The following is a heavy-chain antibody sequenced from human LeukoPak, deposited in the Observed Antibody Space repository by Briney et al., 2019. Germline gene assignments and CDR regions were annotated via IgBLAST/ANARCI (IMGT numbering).Heavy chain of an antibody. CDR1: GGSISSSSYY. CDR3: ARHSPSARGWFDP. V-gene: IGHV4-39*01. D-gene: IGHD3-3*01. J-gene: IGHJ5*02. CDR2: IYYSGSS. Sequence: KASETLSLTCTVSGGSISSSSYYWGWIRQPPGKGLEWIGSIYYSGSSYYNPSLKSRVTISVDTSKNQFSLNLSSVSAADTAFYYCARHSPSARGWFDPWGQGTLVTVSS.